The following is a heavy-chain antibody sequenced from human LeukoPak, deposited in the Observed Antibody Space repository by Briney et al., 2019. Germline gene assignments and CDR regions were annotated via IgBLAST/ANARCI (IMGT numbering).Heavy chain of an antibody. CDR2: IIPILGIT. J-gene: IGHJ6*02. CDR1: GGTFSSYA. CDR3: ARDDIVVVPAAMRSYYYYGMDV. V-gene: IGHV1-69*04. Sequence: SVKVSCKASGGTFSSYAINWVRQAPGQGLEWMGRIIPILGITNYAQKFQGRVTITADKSTSTAYMELSSLRSEDTAVYYCARDDIVVVPAAMRSYYYYGMDVWGQGTTVTVSS. D-gene: IGHD2-2*01.